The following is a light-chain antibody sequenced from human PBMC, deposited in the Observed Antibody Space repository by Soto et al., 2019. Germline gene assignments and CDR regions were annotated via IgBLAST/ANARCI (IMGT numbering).Light chain of an antibody. CDR2: DAS. Sequence: EIVLTQSPATLSLSPGERATLSCRASQSVRSNLAWYQQKPGQAPRLLIYDASNRATGIPARFSGSGSGTDFTLTISSLEPEDFAVYYCQQRSNWPPGTFGGGTKVEIK. CDR1: QSVRSN. J-gene: IGKJ4*01. CDR3: QQRSNWPPGT. V-gene: IGKV3-11*01.